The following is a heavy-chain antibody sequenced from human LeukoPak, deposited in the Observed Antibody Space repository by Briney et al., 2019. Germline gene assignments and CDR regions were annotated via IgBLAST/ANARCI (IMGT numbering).Heavy chain of an antibody. CDR1: GFTFSNAW. D-gene: IGHD2-2*01. CDR3: TTDLPYCSSTSCQRYYYYYMDV. Sequence: GGSLRLSCAASGFTFSNAWMSWVRQAPGKGLEWVGRIKSKTDGGTTDYAAPVKGRFTIPRDDSKNTLYLQMNSLKTEDTAVYYCTTDLPYCSSTSCQRYYYYYMDVWGKGTTVTVSS. V-gene: IGHV3-15*01. CDR2: IKSKTDGGTT. J-gene: IGHJ6*03.